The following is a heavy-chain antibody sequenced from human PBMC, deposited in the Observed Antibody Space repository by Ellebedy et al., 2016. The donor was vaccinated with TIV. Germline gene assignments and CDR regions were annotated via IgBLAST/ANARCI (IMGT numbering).Heavy chain of an antibody. Sequence: GESLKISCAASGFTFSYYCMHWVRQAPGKGLEWVAGISNDGSHKYYADSVRGRFTISRDNSEYTLYLQMNSLRPEDTAVYYCATFDYWGQGTLVTVSS. CDR3: ATFDY. CDR1: GFTFSYYC. J-gene: IGHJ4*02. CDR2: ISNDGSHK. V-gene: IGHV3-30*03.